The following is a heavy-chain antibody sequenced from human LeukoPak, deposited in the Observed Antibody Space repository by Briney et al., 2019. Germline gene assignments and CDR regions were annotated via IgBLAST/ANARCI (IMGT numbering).Heavy chain of an antibody. D-gene: IGHD6-19*01. V-gene: IGHV3-30-3*01. Sequence: GSLRLSCEASGFTFSGYAMHWVRQAPGKGLEWVAVISYDGSNKYYADSVKGRFTISRDNSKNTLYLQMNSLRAEDTAVYYCAREEVAGTDYWGQGTLVTVSS. CDR2: ISYDGSNK. J-gene: IGHJ4*02. CDR3: AREEVAGTDY. CDR1: GFTFSGYA.